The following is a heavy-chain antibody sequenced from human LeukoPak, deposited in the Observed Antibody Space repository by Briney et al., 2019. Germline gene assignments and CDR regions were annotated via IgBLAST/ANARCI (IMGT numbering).Heavy chain of an antibody. CDR2: ITGDGGRT. CDR3: AKEGPIAVAGYFDY. V-gene: IGHV3-43*02. Sequence: PGGSLRLSCAASGFTFDGYAMHWVRQAPGKGLEWVSLITGDGGRTYYADSVKGRFTISRDNSKNSLYLQMNSLRTEDTALYYCAKEGPIAVAGYFDYWGQGTLVTVSS. CDR1: GFTFDGYA. D-gene: IGHD6-19*01. J-gene: IGHJ4*02.